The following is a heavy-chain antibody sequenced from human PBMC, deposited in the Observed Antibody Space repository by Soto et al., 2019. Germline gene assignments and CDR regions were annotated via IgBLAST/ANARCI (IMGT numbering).Heavy chain of an antibody. D-gene: IGHD6-19*01. CDR1: GYTFTSYG. Sequence: ASVKVSCKASGYTFTSYGISWVRQAPGQGLEWMGWISAYNGNTNYAQKLQGRVTMTTDTSTSTAYMELRSLRSDDTAVYYCASATVGGIFAWFVSWGQGPLVTVSS. V-gene: IGHV1-18*04. J-gene: IGHJ5*01. CDR2: ISAYNGNT. CDR3: ASATVGGIFAWFVS.